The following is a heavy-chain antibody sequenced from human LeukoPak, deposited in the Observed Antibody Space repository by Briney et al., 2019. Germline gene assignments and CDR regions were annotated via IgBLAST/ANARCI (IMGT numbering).Heavy chain of an antibody. CDR1: GYTFTSYA. V-gene: IGHV1-3*01. CDR2: INAGNGNT. D-gene: IGHD3-3*01. J-gene: IGHJ4*02. Sequence: GASVKVSCKASGYTFTSYAMHWVRQAPGQRLEWMGWINAGNGNTKYSQKFQGRVTITRDTSASTAYMELSSLRSEDTAVYYCARDSSYYDFWSGYYNDWGQGTLVTVSS. CDR3: ARDSSYYDFWSGYYND.